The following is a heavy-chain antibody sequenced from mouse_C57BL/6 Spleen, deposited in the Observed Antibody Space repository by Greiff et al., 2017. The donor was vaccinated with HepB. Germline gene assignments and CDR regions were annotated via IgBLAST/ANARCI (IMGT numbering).Heavy chain of an antibody. CDR3: TVTTNY. D-gene: IGHD2-2*01. CDR1: GYTFTDYE. J-gene: IGHJ2*01. Sequence: VQVVESGAELVRPGASVTLSCKASGYTFTDYEMHWVKQTPVHGLEWIGAIDPETGGTAYNQKFKGKAILTADKSSSTAYMELRSLTSEDSAVYYCTVTTNYWGQGTTLTVSS. V-gene: IGHV1-15*01. CDR2: IDPETGGT.